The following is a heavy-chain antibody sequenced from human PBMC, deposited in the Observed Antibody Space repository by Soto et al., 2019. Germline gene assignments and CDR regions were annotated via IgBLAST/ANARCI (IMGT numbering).Heavy chain of an antibody. D-gene: IGHD2-15*01. Sequence: GASVKVSCKASGYTFTGYYMHWVRQAPGQGLEWMGWINPNSGGTNYAQKFQGRVTITADESTSTAYMELSSLRSEDTAVYYCARDFGSIVVVAKSYYYYYYGMDVWGQGTTVTVSS. CDR3: ARDFGSIVVVAKSYYYYYYGMDV. V-gene: IGHV1-2*02. J-gene: IGHJ6*02. CDR2: INPNSGGT. CDR1: GYTFTGYY.